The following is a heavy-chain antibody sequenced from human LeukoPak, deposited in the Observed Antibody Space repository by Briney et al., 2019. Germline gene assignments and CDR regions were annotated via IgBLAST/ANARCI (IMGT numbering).Heavy chain of an antibody. CDR2: INWNGGST. CDR3: ARERDDYYFDY. V-gene: IGHV3-20*04. CDR1: RFTFDDYG. J-gene: IGHJ4*02. D-gene: IGHD3-3*01. Sequence: PGGSLRLSCAASRFTFDDYGMSWVRQAPGKGLEWVSAINWNGGSTTYADSVRGRFTISRDNAKNSLYLQMNSLRAEDTAVYYCARERDDYYFDYWGQGTLVTVSS.